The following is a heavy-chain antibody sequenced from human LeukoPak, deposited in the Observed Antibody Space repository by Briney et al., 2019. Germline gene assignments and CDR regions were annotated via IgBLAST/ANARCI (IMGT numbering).Heavy chain of an antibody. CDR1: GFTFSSYG. CDR3: AKSWNYYDSSGDDALDI. CDR2: IGPSGSST. J-gene: IGHJ3*02. D-gene: IGHD3-22*01. Sequence: GGSLRLSCAASGFTFSSYGMNWVRQAPGKGLEWVSGIGPSGSSTYYADSVKGRFTISRDNSKNTLYLQMNSLRVEDTAVYYCAKSWNYYDSSGDDALDIWGQGTMVTVSS. V-gene: IGHV3-23*01.